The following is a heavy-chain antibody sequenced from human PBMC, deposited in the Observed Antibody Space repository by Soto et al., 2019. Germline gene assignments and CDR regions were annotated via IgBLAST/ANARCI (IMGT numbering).Heavy chain of an antibody. D-gene: IGHD3-22*01. CDR3: ARHARRPVVSITMIVPPEFDP. J-gene: IGHJ5*02. CDR2: IYYSGST. V-gene: IGHV4-39*01. Sequence: SETLSLTCTVSGGSISSSSYYWGWIRQPPGKGLEWIGSIYYSGSTYYNPSLKSRVTISVDTSKNQFSLKLSSVTAADTAVYYCARHARRPVVSITMIVPPEFDPWGQGTLVTVSS. CDR1: GGSISSSSYY.